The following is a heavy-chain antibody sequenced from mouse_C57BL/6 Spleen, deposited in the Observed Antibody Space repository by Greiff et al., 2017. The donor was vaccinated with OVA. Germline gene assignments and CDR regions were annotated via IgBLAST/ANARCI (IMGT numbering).Heavy chain of an antibody. J-gene: IGHJ4*01. D-gene: IGHD4-1*01. CDR2: IYPGDGDT. V-gene: IGHV1-80*01. CDR3: ARANYYAMDY. CDR1: GYAFSSYW. Sequence: VQVVESGAELVKPGASVKISCKASGYAFSSYWMNWVKQRPGKGLEWIGQIYPGDGDTNYNGKFKGKATLTADKSSSTAYMQLSSPTSEDSAVYFCARANYYAMDYWGQGTSVTVSS.